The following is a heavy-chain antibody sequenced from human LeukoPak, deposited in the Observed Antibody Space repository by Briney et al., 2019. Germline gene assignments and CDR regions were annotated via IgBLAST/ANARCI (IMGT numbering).Heavy chain of an antibody. D-gene: IGHD5-18*01. CDR3: ARHLSGSAMMHYFDS. CDR1: GDSINSRNYF. CDR2: IYYSGTT. J-gene: IGHJ4*02. Sequence: SETLSLTCSVSGDSINSRNYFWGWVRQPPGKGLEWIGSIYYSGTTYYNTPLKSRVSISVDTSKNHISLEVSSLTAADAALYFCARHLSGSAMMHYFDSWGQGTLVTVSS. V-gene: IGHV4-39*01.